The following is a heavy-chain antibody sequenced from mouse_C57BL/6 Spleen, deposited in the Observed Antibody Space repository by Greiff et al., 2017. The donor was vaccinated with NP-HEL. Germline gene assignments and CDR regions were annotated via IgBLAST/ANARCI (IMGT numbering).Heavy chain of an antibody. Sequence: VQLQQPGAELVMPGASVKLSCKASGYTFTSYWMHWVKQRPGQGLEWIGEIDPSDSYTNYNQKFKGKSTLTVDKSSSTAYMQLSSLTSEDSAVYYCALLGRDYAMDYWGQGTSVTVSS. V-gene: IGHV1-69*01. D-gene: IGHD4-1*01. CDR1: GYTFTSYW. CDR2: IDPSDSYT. CDR3: ALLGRDYAMDY. J-gene: IGHJ4*01.